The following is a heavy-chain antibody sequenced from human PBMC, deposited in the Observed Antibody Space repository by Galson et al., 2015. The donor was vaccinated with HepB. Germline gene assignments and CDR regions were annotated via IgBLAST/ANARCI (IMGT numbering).Heavy chain of an antibody. Sequence: SLRLSCAASGFSFSGSAMHWVRQASGKGLEWDGRIRSKANSYATAYAASVKGRFTISRDDSKNTAYLQMNSLKTEDTAVYYCTRRGGIAAAGTFDYWGQGTLVTVSS. J-gene: IGHJ4*02. CDR1: GFSFSGSA. CDR3: TRRGGIAAAGTFDY. V-gene: IGHV3-73*01. D-gene: IGHD6-13*01. CDR2: IRSKANSYAT.